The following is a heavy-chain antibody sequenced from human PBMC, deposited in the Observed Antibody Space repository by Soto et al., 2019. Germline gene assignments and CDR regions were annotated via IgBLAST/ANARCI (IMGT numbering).Heavy chain of an antibody. D-gene: IGHD2-15*01. J-gene: IGHJ4*02. CDR1: GGSIISYY. CDR3: ARGLVSGDSCYINS. Sequence: SETLSLTCTVSGGSIISYYWSWIRQPPGKGLEWIGYIYYSGSTNYNPSLKSRVTISVDTSKNQFSLKLSSVTAADTAVYFCARGLVSGDSCYINSWGQGTLVTVSS. V-gene: IGHV4-59*01. CDR2: IYYSGST.